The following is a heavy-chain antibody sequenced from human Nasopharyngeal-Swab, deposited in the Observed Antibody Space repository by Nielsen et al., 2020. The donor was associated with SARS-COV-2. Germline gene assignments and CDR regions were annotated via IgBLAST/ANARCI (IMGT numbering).Heavy chain of an antibody. CDR2: ISYSGRT. D-gene: IGHD6-19*01. Sequence: SETLSLTCTVSGGSISSNNYYWGWIRQPPGKGLEWIGNISYSGRTYYNPSLKSRVTISVDTSKNQFSLKLSSLTAADTAVYYCATYSSGWYEGDFDYWGQGTLVTVSS. CDR3: ATYSSGWYEGDFDY. J-gene: IGHJ4*02. V-gene: IGHV4-39*01. CDR1: GGSISSNNYY.